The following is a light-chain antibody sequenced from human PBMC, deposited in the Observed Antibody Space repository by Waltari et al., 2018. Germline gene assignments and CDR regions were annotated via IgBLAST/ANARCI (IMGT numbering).Light chain of an antibody. CDR2: WAS. CDR1: QSILYISNDKNY. Sequence: DIVMTQSPDSLAVSLGERATINCKSSQSILYISNDKNYLAWYQQKPGQPPKLLIYWASIRQAGVPSRFSGGGSGTYFTLTISSLQADDVAVYYCQQNYRRRTFGQGTRLEIK. J-gene: IGKJ1*01. CDR3: QQNYRRRT. V-gene: IGKV4-1*01.